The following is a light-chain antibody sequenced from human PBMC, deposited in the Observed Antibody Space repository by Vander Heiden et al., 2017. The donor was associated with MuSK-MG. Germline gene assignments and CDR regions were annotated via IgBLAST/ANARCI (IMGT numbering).Light chain of an antibody. V-gene: IGKV1-39*01. Sequence: DIQMTQSPSSLSASVGDRVTITCRASQSISSYLNWYQQKPGKAPKLLIYAASSLQSGVPSRFSGSGSGTDFTLTISRLQPEDFATYYCQQSDSTLSTFGGGTKVDIK. CDR3: QQSDSTLST. J-gene: IGKJ4*01. CDR2: AAS. CDR1: QSISSY.